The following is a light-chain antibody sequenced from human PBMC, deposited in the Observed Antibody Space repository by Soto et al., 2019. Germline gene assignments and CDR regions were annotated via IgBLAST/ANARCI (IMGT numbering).Light chain of an antibody. CDR2: GIS. CDR3: QQYNEWPLT. Sequence: PYTLSVSPGEIATLSFSASQSVTSNYLAWYQQKPGQAPRLLIYGISSRATGVPDRFSGSGSGTDFTLTISRLEPEDFAVYYCQQYNEWPLTFGQGTKVDIK. CDR1: QSVTSNY. V-gene: IGKV3-20*01. J-gene: IGKJ1*01.